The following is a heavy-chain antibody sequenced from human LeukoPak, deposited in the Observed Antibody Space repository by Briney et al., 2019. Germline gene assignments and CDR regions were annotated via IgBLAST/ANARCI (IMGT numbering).Heavy chain of an antibody. J-gene: IGHJ4*02. Sequence: GGSLRLSCVASEFSFSTYWMSWVRQAPGKGLEWVANIKQDGSDKYYVDSVWGRFTISRDNAKNSLYLQMNSLRAEDTAVYYCARDVDTAMVTAPCFDYWGQGTLVTVSS. CDR1: EFSFSTYW. D-gene: IGHD5-18*01. CDR3: ARDVDTAMVTAPCFDY. V-gene: IGHV3-7*03. CDR2: IKQDGSDK.